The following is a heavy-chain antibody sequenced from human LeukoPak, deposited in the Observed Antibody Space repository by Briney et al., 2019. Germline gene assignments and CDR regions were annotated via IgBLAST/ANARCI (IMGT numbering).Heavy chain of an antibody. CDR3: ARASMVRGVFLGD. Sequence: SETLSLTCTVSGGSISSYYWSWIRQPPGKGLEWIGYIYYSGSTNYNPSLKSRVTISVDTSKNQFSLKLSSVTAADTAVYYCARASMVRGVFLGDWGQGTLVTVSS. V-gene: IGHV4-59*12. J-gene: IGHJ4*02. CDR2: IYYSGST. CDR1: GGSISSYY. D-gene: IGHD3-10*01.